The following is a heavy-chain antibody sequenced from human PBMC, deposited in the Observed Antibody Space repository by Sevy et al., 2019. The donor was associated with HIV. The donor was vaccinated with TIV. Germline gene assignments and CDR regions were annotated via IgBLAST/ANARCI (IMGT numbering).Heavy chain of an antibody. J-gene: IGHJ6*02. D-gene: IGHD6-19*01. V-gene: IGHV3-30*18. CDR2: IAYDGSNK. CDR3: AKDRGLKRSSGWFHYYYYGMDV. CDR1: GFTFSSYG. Sequence: GGSLRLSCAASGFTFSSYGMHWVRQAPGKELEWVAVIAYDGSNKYYADSVKGRFTISRDNSKNTLYLQMNSLRAEDTAVHYYAKDRGLKRSSGWFHYYYYGMDVWGQGTTVTVSS.